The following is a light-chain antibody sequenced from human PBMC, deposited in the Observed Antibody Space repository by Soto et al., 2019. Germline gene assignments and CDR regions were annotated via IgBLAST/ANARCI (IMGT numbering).Light chain of an antibody. Sequence: EIVLTQSPGTLSLSPGERATLSCRASQSVSSSYLAWYQQKPGQAPRLLIYGASSRATGIPDRFSGSVSGTDFTLPISRLEPEDFAVYYCQQYGSSPWTFGQGTKVEIK. CDR1: QSVSSSY. V-gene: IGKV3-20*01. CDR3: QQYGSSPWT. CDR2: GAS. J-gene: IGKJ1*01.